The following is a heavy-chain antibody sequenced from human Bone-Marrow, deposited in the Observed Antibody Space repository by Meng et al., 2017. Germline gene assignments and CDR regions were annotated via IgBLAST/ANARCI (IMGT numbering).Heavy chain of an antibody. CDR3: VRRTAYYFDY. J-gene: IGHJ4*02. Sequence: QVQLVQSGSEFKEPGASVKISCKASGYTFTDYAMNWVRQAPGQGLEWMGWINTDPPPPTYAQGFTGRFVFSLDTSVRTAYLQISSLKAEDTALYYCVRRTAYYFDYWGQGARVTVSS. CDR1: GYTFTDYA. V-gene: IGHV7-4-1*02. D-gene: IGHD1-1*01. CDR2: INTDPPPP.